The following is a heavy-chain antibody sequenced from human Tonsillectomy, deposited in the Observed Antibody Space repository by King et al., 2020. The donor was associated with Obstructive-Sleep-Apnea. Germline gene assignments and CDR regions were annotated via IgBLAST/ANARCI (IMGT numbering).Heavy chain of an antibody. CDR1: GFTFDDYA. Sequence: VQLVESGGGLVQPGRSLRLSCAASGFTFDDYAMHWVRQAPGKGLEWGSGINWNCDSIGYADSVKGRFTISRDNAKNSLYLQMNSLRAEDTALYYCAKDRRQWLMFYFDYWGQGTLVTVSS. D-gene: IGHD6-19*01. J-gene: IGHJ4*02. CDR2: INWNCDSI. V-gene: IGHV3-9*01. CDR3: AKDRRQWLMFYFDY.